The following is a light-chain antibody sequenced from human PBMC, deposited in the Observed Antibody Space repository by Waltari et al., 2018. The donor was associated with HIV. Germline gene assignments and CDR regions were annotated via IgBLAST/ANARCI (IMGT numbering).Light chain of an antibody. CDR1: SSDVVGYYY. V-gene: IGLV2-14*01. CDR3: TSYTSSSTLVV. Sequence: QSALTQPASVSGSLGPSITISCTGTSSDVVGYYYFTWYQHHPGKAPKLMIYEVTNRPSGVSNRFSGSKSGNTASLTISGLQAEYESDYYCTSYTSSSTLVVFGGGTKLTVL. CDR2: EVT. J-gene: IGLJ2*01.